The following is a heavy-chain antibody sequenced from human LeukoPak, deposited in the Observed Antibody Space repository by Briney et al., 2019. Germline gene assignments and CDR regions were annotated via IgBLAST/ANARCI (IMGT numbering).Heavy chain of an antibody. V-gene: IGHV3-30*18. D-gene: IGHD3-10*01. J-gene: IGHJ3*02. Sequence: PGKSLRLSCAASGFTFNNYGMHWVRQGPGKGLERVAVISYDGSNKYYADSVKGRFTISRDNSKNTLYLQMNSLRAEDTAVYYCAKGLWVVRGVIGDAFDIWGQGTMVTVSS. CDR2: ISYDGSNK. CDR1: GFTFNNYG. CDR3: AKGLWVVRGVIGDAFDI.